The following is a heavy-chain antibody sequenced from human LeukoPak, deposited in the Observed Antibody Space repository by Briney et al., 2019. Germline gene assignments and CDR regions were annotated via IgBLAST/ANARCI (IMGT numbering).Heavy chain of an antibody. V-gene: IGHV3-49*04. CDR3: TRDRGYSSSYFDY. D-gene: IGHD6-13*01. J-gene: IGHJ4*02. Sequence: GGSLRLSCAASGFTFSSYWMSWVRQAPGKGLEWVGFIRSKAYGGTTEYAASVKGRFTISRDDSKSIAYLQMNSLKTEDTAVYYCTRDRGYSSSYFDYWGQGTLVTVSS. CDR1: GFTFSSYW. CDR2: IRSKAYGGTT.